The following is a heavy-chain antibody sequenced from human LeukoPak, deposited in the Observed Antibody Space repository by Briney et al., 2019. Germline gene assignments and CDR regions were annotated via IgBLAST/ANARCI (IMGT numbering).Heavy chain of an antibody. CDR2: IHNSGTT. CDR1: GGSISSSGCY. V-gene: IGHV4-39*07. D-gene: IGHD3-22*01. Sequence: SETLSLTCTVSGGSISSSGCYWGWLRQPPGMGLEWIGSIHNSGTTYFNPSLKSRVTISVDASKNQFSLKLSSVAAADTAIYYCARTYSSGQGAYYWGQGTLVTVSS. J-gene: IGHJ4*02. CDR3: ARTYSSGQGAYY.